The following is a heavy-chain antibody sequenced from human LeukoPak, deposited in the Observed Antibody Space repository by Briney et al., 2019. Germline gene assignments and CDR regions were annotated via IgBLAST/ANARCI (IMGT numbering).Heavy chain of an antibody. J-gene: IGHJ4*02. V-gene: IGHV3-48*03. CDR1: GFTFSSYE. CDR3: ARDFYDYVWGSYRSFLDY. CDR2: IRSSGSTI. Sequence: GGSLRLSCAASGFTFSSYEMNWVRQAPGKGLEWVSYIRSSGSTIYYADSVKGRFTISRDNAKNSLYLQMNSLRAEDTAVYYCARDFYDYVWGSYRSFLDYWGQGTLVTVSS. D-gene: IGHD3-16*02.